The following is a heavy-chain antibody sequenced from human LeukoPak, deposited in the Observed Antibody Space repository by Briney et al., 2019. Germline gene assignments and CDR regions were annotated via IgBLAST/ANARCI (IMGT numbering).Heavy chain of an antibody. CDR3: AKDLSLGAIDY. CDR2: VWYDGSNK. Sequence: GGSLRLSCAASGFTFSSYGMHWVRQAPGKGLEWVAVVWYDGSNKYYADSVKGRFTISRDNSKNTLYLQMNGLRAEDTAVYYCAKDLSLGAIDYWGQGALVTVSS. CDR1: GFTFSSYG. V-gene: IGHV3-33*06. D-gene: IGHD1-26*01. J-gene: IGHJ4*02.